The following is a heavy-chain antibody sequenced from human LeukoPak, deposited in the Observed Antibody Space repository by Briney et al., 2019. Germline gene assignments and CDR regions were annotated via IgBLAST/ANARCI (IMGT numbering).Heavy chain of an antibody. J-gene: IGHJ4*02. CDR1: GYTFTSYG. CDR3: ARAPVIDIVVVPAEDY. V-gene: IGHV1-18*01. CDR2: ISAYNGNT. D-gene: IGHD2-2*01. Sequence: ASVKVSCKASGYTFTSYGISWVRQAPGQGLEWMGWISAYNGNTNYAQKLQGRVTMTTDTSTSTAYMELRSLRSDDTAVYYCARAPVIDIVVVPAEDYWGQGTLVTVSS.